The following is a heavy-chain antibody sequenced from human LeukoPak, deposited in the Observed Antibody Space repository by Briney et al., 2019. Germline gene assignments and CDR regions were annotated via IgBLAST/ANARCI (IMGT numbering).Heavy chain of an antibody. Sequence: GSSLRLSCAASGFTFSTLAMHWVRLSPGKGLEWVSSITGSGPYMLYADSVKHRFTISRDNTKNLLYLEMNSLRAEDTAMYFCVRDVGAVRGEVYFDYWGQGTLVTVSS. V-gene: IGHV3-21*06. CDR1: GFTFSTLA. CDR2: ITGSGPYM. D-gene: IGHD3-10*01. CDR3: VRDVGAVRGEVYFDY. J-gene: IGHJ4*02.